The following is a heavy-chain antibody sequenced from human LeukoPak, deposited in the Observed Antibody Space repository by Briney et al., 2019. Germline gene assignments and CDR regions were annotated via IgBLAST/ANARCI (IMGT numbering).Heavy chain of an antibody. CDR2: ISAYNGNT. V-gene: IGHV1-18*04. CDR3: ARVITLLGYCSGGSCRGGDDY. D-gene: IGHD2-15*01. CDR1: GYTFTSYG. Sequence: SVKVSCKASGYTFTSYGISWVRQAPGQGLEWMGWISAYNGNTNYAQKLQGRVTMTTDTSTSTAYMELRSLRSDDTAVYYCARVITLLGYCSGGSCRGGDDYWGQGTLVTVSS. J-gene: IGHJ4*02.